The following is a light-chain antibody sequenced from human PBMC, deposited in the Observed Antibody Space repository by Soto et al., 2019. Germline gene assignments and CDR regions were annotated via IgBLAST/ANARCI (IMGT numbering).Light chain of an antibody. J-gene: IGLJ1*01. CDR3: HVWDSSSEHV. CDR2: DDS. Sequence: SYELPQPPSVSVAPGQTARITCGGNNIGSQSVHWYQQKPGQAPVLVVDDDSDRPSGIPGRFSGSNSGNTATLTISRVEAGDEADYFCHVWDSSSEHVFGTGTKAT. CDR1: NIGSQS. V-gene: IGLV3-21*02.